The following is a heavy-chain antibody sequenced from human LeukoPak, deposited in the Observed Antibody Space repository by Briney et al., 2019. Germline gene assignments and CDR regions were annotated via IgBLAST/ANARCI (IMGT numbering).Heavy chain of an antibody. J-gene: IGHJ3*02. Sequence: PSETLSLTCTVSGGSISSGGYYWSWIRQHPRKGLEWIGYIYYSGSTYYNPSLKSRVTISVDTSKNQFSLKLSSVTAADTAVYYCASWVRRITMIVVVPDAFDIWGQGTMVTVSS. CDR1: GGSISSGGYY. D-gene: IGHD3-22*01. CDR3: ASWVRRITMIVVVPDAFDI. V-gene: IGHV4-31*03. CDR2: IYYSGST.